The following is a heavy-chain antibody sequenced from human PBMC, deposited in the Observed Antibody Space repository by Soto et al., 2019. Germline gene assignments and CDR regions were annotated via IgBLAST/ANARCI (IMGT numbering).Heavy chain of an antibody. CDR3: AREGVAPYYYYGTDV. J-gene: IGHJ6*02. Sequence: QVQLVQSGAEVKKPGASVKVSCKASGYTFTRSGISWVRQAPGQGLEWMGWISTYNGDTNYAQTFQGRVTMTTDTSTSTVYMELRSLRSDDTAGYYCAREGVAPYYYYGTDVWGQGTPVTVSS. D-gene: IGHD5-12*01. CDR2: ISTYNGDT. V-gene: IGHV1-18*01. CDR1: GYTFTRSG.